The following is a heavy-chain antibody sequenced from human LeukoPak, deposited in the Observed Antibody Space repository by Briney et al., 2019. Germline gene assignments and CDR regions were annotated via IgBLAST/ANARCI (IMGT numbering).Heavy chain of an antibody. CDR2: ISSSSSYI. CDR1: GFTVSSNY. CDR3: ASGRGIDY. D-gene: IGHD3-16*01. Sequence: GGSLRLSCAASGFTVSSNYMNWVRQAPGKGLEWVSSISSSSSYIYYADSVKGRFTISRDNAKNSLYLQMNSLRAEDTAVYYCASGRGIDYWGQGTLVTVSS. J-gene: IGHJ4*02. V-gene: IGHV3-21*01.